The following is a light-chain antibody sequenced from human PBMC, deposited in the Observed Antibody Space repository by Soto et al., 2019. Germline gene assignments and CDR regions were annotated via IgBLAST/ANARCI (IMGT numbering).Light chain of an antibody. J-gene: IGLJ2*01. CDR2: RSD. Sequence: QSVLSQPPSASGTPGQRVTIPCSGSSSNIGSHHVNWYQHLPGTAPKLLIYRSDQRPSGVPDRFTGSKSGTSASLAISDLRSEDEAVYYCAAWGDSLVFGGGTKVTVL. V-gene: IGLV1-47*01. CDR3: AAWGDSLV. CDR1: SSNIGSHH.